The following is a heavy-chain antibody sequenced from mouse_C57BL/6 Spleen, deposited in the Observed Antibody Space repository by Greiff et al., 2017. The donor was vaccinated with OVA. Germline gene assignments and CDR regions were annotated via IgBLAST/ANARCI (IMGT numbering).Heavy chain of an antibody. V-gene: IGHV5-16*01. Sequence: EVMLVESEGGLVQPGSSMKLSCTASGFTFSDYYMAWVRQVPEKGLEWVANINYDGSSTYYLDSLKSRFIISRDNAKNILYLQMSSLKSEDTATYYCARETGTGFDYWGQGTTLTVSS. D-gene: IGHD4-1*01. J-gene: IGHJ2*01. CDR2: INYDGSST. CDR1: GFTFSDYY. CDR3: ARETGTGFDY.